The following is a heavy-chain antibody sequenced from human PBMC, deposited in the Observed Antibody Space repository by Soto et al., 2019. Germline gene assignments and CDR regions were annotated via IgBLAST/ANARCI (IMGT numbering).Heavy chain of an antibody. CDR2: IKSKTDGGTT. Sequence: VGSLRLSCAASGFTFSNAWMSWVRQAPGKGLEWVGRIKSKTDGGTTDYAAPVKGRFTISRDDSKNTLYLQMNSLKTEDTAVYYCTTVPAAAAPNYYYYGMDVWGQGTTVTVAS. CDR1: GFTFSNAW. V-gene: IGHV3-15*01. J-gene: IGHJ6*02. D-gene: IGHD6-13*01. CDR3: TTVPAAAAPNYYYYGMDV.